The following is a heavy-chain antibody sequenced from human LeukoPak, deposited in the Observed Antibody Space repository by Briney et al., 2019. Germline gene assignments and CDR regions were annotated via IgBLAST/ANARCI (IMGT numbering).Heavy chain of an antibody. CDR3: AGTMVYFDY. D-gene: IGHD4/OR15-4a*01. Sequence: PSETLSLTRTVSGYSISSGYYWGWIRQPPGKGLEWIGSIYHSGSTYYNPSLKSRVTISVDTSKNQFSLKLSSVTAADTAVYYCAGTMVYFDYWGQGTLVTVSS. V-gene: IGHV4-38-2*02. J-gene: IGHJ4*02. CDR1: GYSISSGYY. CDR2: IYHSGST.